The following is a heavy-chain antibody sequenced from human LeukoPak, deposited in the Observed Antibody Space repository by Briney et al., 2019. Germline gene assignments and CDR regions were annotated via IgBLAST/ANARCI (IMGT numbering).Heavy chain of an antibody. V-gene: IGHV3-7*01. J-gene: IGHJ1*01. D-gene: IGHD6-13*01. CDR3: ARDSSSWSWAEYFQY. CDR2: VKQDGSEK. CDR1: GFSFSNYW. Sequence: GGSLRLSCAASGFSFSNYWMNWVRQAPGKGLEWVANVKQDGSEKYYVDSVKGRFTISRDNAKNSLYLLMNSLRAEDTAVYYCARDSSSWSWAEYFQYWGQGTLVTVSS.